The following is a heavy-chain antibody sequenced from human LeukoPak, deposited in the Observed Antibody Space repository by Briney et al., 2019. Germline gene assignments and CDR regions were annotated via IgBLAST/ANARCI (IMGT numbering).Heavy chain of an antibody. J-gene: IGHJ5*02. D-gene: IGHD4-17*01. Sequence: SQTLSLTCTVSGGSISSGSYYWGWIRQPPGKGLEWIGSIYYSGSTYYNPSLKSRVTISVDTSKNQFSLKLSSVTAADTAVYYCAEALSRYGDYFEPWFDPWGQGTLVTVSS. CDR3: AEALSRYGDYFEPWFDP. CDR1: GGSISSGSYY. CDR2: IYYSGST. V-gene: IGHV4-39*01.